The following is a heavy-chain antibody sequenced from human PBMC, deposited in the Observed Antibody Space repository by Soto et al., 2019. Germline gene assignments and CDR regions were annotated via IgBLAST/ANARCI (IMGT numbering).Heavy chain of an antibody. CDR2: IYYSGST. CDR3: ARHGGHSGTMVRGVILPYYYYYMDV. Sequence: SETLSLTCTVSGGSISSSSYYWGWIRQPPGKGLEWIGSIYYSGSTYYNPSLKSRATISVDTSKNQFSLKLSSVTAPDTAVYYCARHGGHSGTMVRGVILPYYYYYMDVWGKGTTVTVSS. D-gene: IGHD3-10*01. V-gene: IGHV4-39*01. J-gene: IGHJ6*03. CDR1: GGSISSSSYY.